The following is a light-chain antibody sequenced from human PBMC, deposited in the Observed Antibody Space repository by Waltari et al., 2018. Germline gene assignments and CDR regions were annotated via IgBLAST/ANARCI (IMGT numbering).Light chain of an antibody. CDR3: QQTYSFPLT. Sequence: DIQMTQSPSSVSASVGDRVTITCRASQYIRNWVAWYQQKPGNAPELLISAASTLQSGVPSRFSGSGSRTDFTLTISSLQPEDFATYYCQQTYSFPLTFGGGTKVEIK. V-gene: IGKV1-12*01. CDR1: QYIRNW. J-gene: IGKJ4*01. CDR2: AAS.